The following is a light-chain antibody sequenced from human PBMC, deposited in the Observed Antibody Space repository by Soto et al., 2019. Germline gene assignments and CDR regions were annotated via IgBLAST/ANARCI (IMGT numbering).Light chain of an antibody. Sequence: EIVLTQSQPTLSLSPSERATLXWRASQSISSYLAWYQQRPGQAPRLLIFYTSNRATDVPARFSGSGSGTDFTLTISGLEPEDFAVYYCQQRSNWSPWTFGQGTKVDIK. J-gene: IGKJ1*01. CDR1: QSISSY. CDR3: QQRSNWSPWT. V-gene: IGKV3-11*01. CDR2: YTS.